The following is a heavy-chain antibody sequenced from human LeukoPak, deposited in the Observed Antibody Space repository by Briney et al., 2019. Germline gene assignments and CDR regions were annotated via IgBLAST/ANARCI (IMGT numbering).Heavy chain of an antibody. J-gene: IGHJ6*02. CDR3: AKGGGDYGDYDPNYYYYYGMDV. D-gene: IGHD4-17*01. CDR1: GFTFSSYG. CDR2: IRYDGSNK. Sequence: AGGSLRLSCAASGFTFSSYGMHWVRQAPGKGLEWVAFIRYDGSNKYYADSVKGRSTISRDNSKNTLYLQMNSLRAEDTAVYYCAKGGGDYGDYDPNYYYYYGMDVWGQGTTVTVSS. V-gene: IGHV3-30*02.